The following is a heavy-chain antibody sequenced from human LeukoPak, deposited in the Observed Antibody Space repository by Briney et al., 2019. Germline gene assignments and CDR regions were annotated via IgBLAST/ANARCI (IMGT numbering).Heavy chain of an antibody. Sequence: GGSLRLSCAASGFTFSDYYMSWIRQAPGKGLEWVSYISGSSSYTNYADSVKGRFTISRDNAKNSLYLQMNSLRAEDTAVYYCARGGYSSGWYDYFDYGGQGTLVTVSS. D-gene: IGHD6-19*01. CDR3: ARGGYSSGWYDYFDY. J-gene: IGHJ4*02. V-gene: IGHV3-11*06. CDR1: GFTFSDYY. CDR2: ISGSSSYT.